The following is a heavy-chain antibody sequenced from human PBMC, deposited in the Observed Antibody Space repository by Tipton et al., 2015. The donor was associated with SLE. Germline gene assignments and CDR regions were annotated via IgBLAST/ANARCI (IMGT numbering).Heavy chain of an antibody. CDR3: ARLDFSVAGRDV. CDR1: GGSFSGKY. V-gene: IGHV4-34*01. CDR2: INHSGSI. D-gene: IGHD3/OR15-3a*01. Sequence: LRLSCAVYGGSFSGKYWIWIRQPPGKGLEWIGEINHSGSINYNPSLKSRVTISKDTSKNQFSLNLSSVTAADTAVYFCARLDFSVAGRDVWGEGATFTVSS. J-gene: IGHJ6*04.